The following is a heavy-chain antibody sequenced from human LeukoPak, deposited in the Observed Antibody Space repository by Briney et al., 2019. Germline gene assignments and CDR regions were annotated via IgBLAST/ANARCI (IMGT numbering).Heavy chain of an antibody. CDR2: IYHSGST. CDR3: ARMDSSGYYCGY. V-gene: IGHV4-38-2*02. Sequence: PSETLSLTCTVSGYSISSGYYWGWIRQPPGKGLEWIGSIYHSGSTNYNPSLKSRVTISVDKSKNQFSLKLSSVTAADTAVYYCARMDSSGYYCGYWGQGTLVTVSS. CDR1: GYSISSGYY. J-gene: IGHJ4*02. D-gene: IGHD3-22*01.